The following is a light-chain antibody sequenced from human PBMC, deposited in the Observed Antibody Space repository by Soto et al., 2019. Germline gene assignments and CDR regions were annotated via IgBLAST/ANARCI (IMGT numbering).Light chain of an antibody. CDR1: QSISSW. V-gene: IGKV1-33*01. CDR2: DAS. J-gene: IGKJ5*01. Sequence: DIQMSQSPSTLCASVGDRVALACRASQSISSWLAWYQQKPGKAPKLLIYDASNLETGVPSRFSGSGSGTDFTFTISSLQPEDISTYYCQQYDNLPITFGQGTRLEIK. CDR3: QQYDNLPIT.